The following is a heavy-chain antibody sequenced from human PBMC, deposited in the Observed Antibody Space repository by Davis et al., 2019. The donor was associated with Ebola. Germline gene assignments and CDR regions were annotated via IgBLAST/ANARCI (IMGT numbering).Heavy chain of an antibody. CDR2: INHSGST. CDR1: GVSITSYY. Sequence: MPSETLSLTCTVSGVSITSYYWSWIRQPPGKGLEWIGEINHSGSTNYNPSLKSRVTISVDTSKNQFSLKLSSVTAADTAVYYCARGRLPVLRFLEWFGTYGMDVWGKGTTVTVSS. CDR3: ARGRLPVLRFLEWFGTYGMDV. J-gene: IGHJ6*04. V-gene: IGHV4-34*01. D-gene: IGHD3-3*01.